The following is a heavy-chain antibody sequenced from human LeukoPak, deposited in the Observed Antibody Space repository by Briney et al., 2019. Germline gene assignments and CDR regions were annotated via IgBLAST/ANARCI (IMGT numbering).Heavy chain of an antibody. V-gene: IGHV3-74*01. CDR3: ARDQAYDFWSGYLFYYGMDV. J-gene: IGHJ6*02. CDR1: GFTFSSYW. CDR2: INSDGSST. Sequence: GGSLRLSCAASGFTFSSYWMHWVRQAPGKGRVWVSRINSDGSSTSYADSVKGRFTISRDNAKNTLYLQMNSLRAEDTAVYYCARDQAYDFWSGYLFYYGMDVWGQGTTVTVSS. D-gene: IGHD3-3*01.